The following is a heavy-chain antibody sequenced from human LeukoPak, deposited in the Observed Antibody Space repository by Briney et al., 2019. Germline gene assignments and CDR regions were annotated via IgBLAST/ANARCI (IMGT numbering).Heavy chain of an antibody. D-gene: IGHD2-21*01. Sequence: SETLSLTCTVSGYSISSGYYWGWIRQPPGKGLEWIGSIYHSGSTYYNPSLKSRVTISVDTSKNQFSLKLSSVTAADTAVYYRARDPDYSNWFDPWGQGTLVTVSS. CDR3: ARDPDYSNWFDP. CDR1: GYSISSGYY. J-gene: IGHJ5*02. V-gene: IGHV4-38-2*02. CDR2: IYHSGST.